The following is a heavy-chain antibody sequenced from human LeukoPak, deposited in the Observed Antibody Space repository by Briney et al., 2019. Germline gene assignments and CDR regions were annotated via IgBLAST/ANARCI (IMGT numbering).Heavy chain of an antibody. Sequence: GSLRLSCAASGFTFSSYWMSWVRQPPGKGLEWIGEINHSGSTNYNPSLKSRVTISVDTSKNQFSLKLSSVTAADTAVYYCARLPSGYSSSWSRGRYNWFDPWGQGTLVTVSS. J-gene: IGHJ5*02. CDR3: ARLPSGYSSSWSRGRYNWFDP. D-gene: IGHD6-13*01. CDR2: INHSGST. CDR1: GFTFSSYW. V-gene: IGHV4-34*01.